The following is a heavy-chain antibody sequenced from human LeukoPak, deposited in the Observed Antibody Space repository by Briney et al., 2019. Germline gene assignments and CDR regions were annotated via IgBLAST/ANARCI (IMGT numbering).Heavy chain of an antibody. CDR1: GYTFTGYY. CDR2: IIPIFGTA. V-gene: IGHV1-69*06. Sequence: GASVKVSCKASGYTFTGYYMHWVRQAPGQGLEWMGGIIPIFGTANYAQKFQGRVTTTADKSTSTAYMELSSLRSEDTAVYYCARAPYSSSWYHAWVAVAGTGYFDYWGQGTLVTVSS. J-gene: IGHJ4*02. D-gene: IGHD6-13*01. CDR3: ARAPYSSSWYHAWVAVAGTGYFDY.